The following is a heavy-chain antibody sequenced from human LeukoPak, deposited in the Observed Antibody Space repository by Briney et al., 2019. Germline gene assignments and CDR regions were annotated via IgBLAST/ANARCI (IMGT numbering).Heavy chain of an antibody. V-gene: IGHV3-23*01. Sequence: GGSLRLSCVPSGITFSNSALSWVRQGPGKGLEWVSTITKSGDQTYYADSVRGVFTISRDNSKNTLYLQMNSLRAEDTAVYHCAKSAGKDGYRDVFDIWGQGTVVTVSS. CDR3: AKSAGKDGYRDVFDI. J-gene: IGHJ3*02. D-gene: IGHD5-24*01. CDR2: ITKSGDQT. CDR1: GITFSNSA.